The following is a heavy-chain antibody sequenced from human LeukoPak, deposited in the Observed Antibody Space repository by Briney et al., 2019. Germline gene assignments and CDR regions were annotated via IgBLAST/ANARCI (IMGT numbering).Heavy chain of an antibody. V-gene: IGHV4-59*01. CDR2: IYYSGST. CDR1: GGSISSYY. J-gene: IGHJ6*03. Sequence: PSETLSLTCTVSGGSISSYYWSWSRQPTGKGLEWIGYIYYSGSTNYNPSLKSRVTISVDTSKNQFSLKLSSVTAADTAVYYCARGAGGPFYYYMDVWGKGTTVTISS. CDR3: ARGAGGPFYYYMDV. D-gene: IGHD3-10*01.